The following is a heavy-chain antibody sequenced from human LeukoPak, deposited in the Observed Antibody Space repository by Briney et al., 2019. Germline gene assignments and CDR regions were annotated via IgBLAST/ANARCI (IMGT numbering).Heavy chain of an antibody. CDR1: GFTFSSYS. CDR2: ISSSSSTI. V-gene: IGHV3-48*01. J-gene: IGHJ4*02. D-gene: IGHD3-22*01. CDR3: ARWKAYYYDSSGSLMDY. Sequence: GGSLRLSCAASGFTFSSYSMNWVRQAPGKGLEWVSYISSSSSTIYYADSVKGRFTISRDNAKNSLYLQMNSLRAEDTAVYYCARWKAYYYDSSGSLMDYWGQGTLVTVSS.